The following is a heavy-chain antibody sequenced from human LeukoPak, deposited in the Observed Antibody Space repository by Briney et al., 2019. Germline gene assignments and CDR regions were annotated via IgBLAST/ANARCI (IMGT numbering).Heavy chain of an antibody. Sequence: TSETLSLTCTVSGGSISSYYWSWIRQPAGKGLEWIGRIYTSGSTNYNPSLKSRVTISVDTSKNQFSLKLSSVTAADTAVYYCARGPKLGPFDYWGQGTLVTVSS. CDR3: ARGPKLGPFDY. D-gene: IGHD7-27*01. CDR2: IYTSGST. J-gene: IGHJ4*02. V-gene: IGHV4-4*07. CDR1: GGSISSYY.